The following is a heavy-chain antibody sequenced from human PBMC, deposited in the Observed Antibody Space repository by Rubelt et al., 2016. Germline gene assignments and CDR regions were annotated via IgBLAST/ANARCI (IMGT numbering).Heavy chain of an antibody. V-gene: IGHV3-15*07. CDR3: ATAPAGTVYYGMDV. Sequence: VQLEESGGGVVQAGRSLRLSCAATGFSFSNYGMHWVRQAPDKGLEWVGRIKSNTDGGSTDYAAPVKGRFTIPRDDSKNTIYLQMNVRKTEDTGVYDGATAPAGTVYYGMDVWGQGTTVTVSS. D-gene: IGHD6-13*01. J-gene: IGHJ6*02. CDR1: GFSFSNYG. CDR2: IKSNTDGGST.